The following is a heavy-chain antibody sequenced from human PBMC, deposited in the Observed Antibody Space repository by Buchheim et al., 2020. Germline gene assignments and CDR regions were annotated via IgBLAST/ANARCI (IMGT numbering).Heavy chain of an antibody. D-gene: IGHD2-2*01. CDR3: ARESCSSTSCFYHDAFDI. CDR2: IYYSGST. J-gene: IGHJ3*02. CDR1: GGSISSYY. V-gene: IGHV4-59*01. Sequence: QVQLQESGPGLVKPSETLSLTCTVSGGSISSYYWSWIRQPPGKGLEWIGYIYYSGSTNYNPSLKSRVTISVDTSKNQFSLKLSSVTAADTAVYYCARESCSSTSCFYHDAFDIWGQGT.